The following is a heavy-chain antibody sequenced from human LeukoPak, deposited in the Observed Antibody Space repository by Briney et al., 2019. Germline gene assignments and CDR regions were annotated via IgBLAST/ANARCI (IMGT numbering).Heavy chain of an antibody. CDR3: ARLLYSYSPFDY. D-gene: IGHD5-12*01. J-gene: IGHJ4*02. CDR2: IYSGGST. CDR1: GFTFSSYA. V-gene: IGHV3-66*02. Sequence: GGSLRLSCAASGFTFSSYAMSWVRQAPGKGLEWVSVIYSGGSTYYADSVKGRFTISRDNSKNTLYLQMNSLRAEDTAVYYCARLLYSYSPFDYWGQGTLVTVSS.